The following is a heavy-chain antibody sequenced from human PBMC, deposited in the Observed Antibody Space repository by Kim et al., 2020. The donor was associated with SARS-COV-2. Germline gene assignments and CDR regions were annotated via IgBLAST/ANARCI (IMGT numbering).Heavy chain of an antibody. CDR3: TTDWILKSGSYSIFDY. J-gene: IGHJ4*02. D-gene: IGHD1-26*01. CDR1: GFTFNNTW. CDR2: IKSKIDGGTT. V-gene: IGHV3-15*01. Sequence: WGSLRLSCAASGFTFNNTWMSWVRQAPGKGLEWVGRIKSKIDGGTTDYAAPVKGRFTISRDDSKNTLYLQMNSLKTEDTAVYYCTTDWILKSGSYSIFDYWGQGTLVTVSS.